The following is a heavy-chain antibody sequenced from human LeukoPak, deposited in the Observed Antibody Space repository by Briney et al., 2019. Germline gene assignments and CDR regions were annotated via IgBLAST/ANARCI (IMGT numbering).Heavy chain of an antibody. CDR2: IRFSDSTI. CDR1: GFTLSNYE. CDR3: ARGKDY. V-gene: IGHV3-48*03. Sequence: GGSLRLSCAASGFTLSNYEMNLVRQAPGKGLEWISYIRFSDSTIFYADSVKGRFTTSRDNAKNSLYLQMNSLRAEDTAVYYCARGKDYWGQGTLVTVSS. J-gene: IGHJ4*02.